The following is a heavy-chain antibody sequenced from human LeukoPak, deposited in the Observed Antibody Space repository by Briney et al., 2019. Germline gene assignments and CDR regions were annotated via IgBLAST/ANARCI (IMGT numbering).Heavy chain of an antibody. V-gene: IGHV3-66*01. Sequence: LGGSLRLSCAASGFTVSSNYMSWVRQAPGKGLEWVSVTYSGGSTYYADSVKGRFTISRDNSKNTLYLQMNSLRAEDTAVYYCARDRMGAILYFDSWGQGTLVTVSS. CDR2: TYSGGST. CDR3: ARDRMGAILYFDS. J-gene: IGHJ4*02. D-gene: IGHD1-26*01. CDR1: GFTVSSNY.